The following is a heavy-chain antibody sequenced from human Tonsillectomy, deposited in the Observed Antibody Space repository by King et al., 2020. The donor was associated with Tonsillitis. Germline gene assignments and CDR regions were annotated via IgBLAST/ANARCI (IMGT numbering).Heavy chain of an antibody. D-gene: IGHD3-10*01. CDR2: IGTAGDT. CDR1: GFTFRSYD. Sequence: VQLVESGGGLVQPGGSLRLSCAASGFTFRSYDMHWVRQATGKGLEWVLAIGTAGDTYYPGSVKGRFTNSRENAKNSLYLQMNSLRAEDTAVYYCARVSYGSGSYDYWGQGTLVTVSS. V-gene: IGHV3-13*01. J-gene: IGHJ4*02. CDR3: ARVSYGSGSYDY.